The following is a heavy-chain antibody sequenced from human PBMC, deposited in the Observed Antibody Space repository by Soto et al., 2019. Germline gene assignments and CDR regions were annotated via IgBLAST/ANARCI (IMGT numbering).Heavy chain of an antibody. V-gene: IGHV1-2*02. CDR3: GRGRSGQIVVFY. CDR1: GYTFTGHY. Sequence: ASVKVSCKASGYTFTGHYIHWVRQAPEQGPEWMGEIGPESGATRYAQKFQGRVTMTRDMSITTVYMELNDLSPDDTAVYYCGRGRSGQIVVFYWGQGTPVTVSS. D-gene: IGHD1-26*01. J-gene: IGHJ4*02. CDR2: IGPESGAT.